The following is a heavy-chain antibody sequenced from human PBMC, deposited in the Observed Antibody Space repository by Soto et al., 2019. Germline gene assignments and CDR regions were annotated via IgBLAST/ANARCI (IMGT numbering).Heavy chain of an antibody. CDR1: GFTFSSYG. CDR3: AKGRDSSSWSFDY. CDR2: ISYDGSNK. D-gene: IGHD6-13*01. J-gene: IGHJ4*02. Sequence: GGSLRLSCAASGFTFSSYGMHWVRQAPGKGLEWVAVISYDGSNKYYADSVKGRFTISRDNSKNTLYLQMNSLRAEDTAVYYCAKGRDSSSWSFDYWGQETLVTVSS. V-gene: IGHV3-30*18.